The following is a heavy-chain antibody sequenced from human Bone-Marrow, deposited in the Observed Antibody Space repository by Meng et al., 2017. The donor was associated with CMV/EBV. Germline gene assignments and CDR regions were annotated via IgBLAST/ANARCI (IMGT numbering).Heavy chain of an antibody. CDR2: IIPIFGTA. V-gene: IGHV1-69*01. CDR3: ARALQGIAVAGTWWFDP. J-gene: IGHJ5*02. D-gene: IGHD6-19*01. Sequence: TCSSYGISWVRQAPGQGLEWMGGIIPIFGTANYAQKFQGRVTITADESTSTAYMELSSLRSEDTAVYYCARALQGIAVAGTWWFDPWGQGTLVTVSS. CDR1: TCSSYG.